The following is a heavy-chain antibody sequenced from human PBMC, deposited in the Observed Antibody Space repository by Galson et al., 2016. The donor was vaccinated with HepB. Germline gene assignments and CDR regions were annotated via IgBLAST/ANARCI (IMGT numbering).Heavy chain of an antibody. CDR1: GFTFNNAW. V-gene: IGHV3-15*01. D-gene: IGHD3-9*01. CDR3: ITQSSPYYDILTGYYSPLALDV. CDR2: IRSETDGGTT. Sequence: SLRLSCAASGFTFNNAWMSWVRQAPGKGLEWVGRIRSETDGGTTDYAAPVKGRFTISRDDSKNTLSLEMNGLKTEDTGVYYCITQSSPYYDILTGYYSPLALDVWGQGTTVTVSS. J-gene: IGHJ6*02.